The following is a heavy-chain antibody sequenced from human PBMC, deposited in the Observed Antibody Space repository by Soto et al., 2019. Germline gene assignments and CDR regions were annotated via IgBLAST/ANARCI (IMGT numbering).Heavy chain of an antibody. CDR3: ARDRTSDSSGYYYGYFDY. CDR2: INPNSGGT. V-gene: IGHV1-2*04. CDR1: GYTFTGYY. Sequence: ASVKVSCKASGYTFTGYYMHWVRQAPGQGLEWMGWINPNSGGTNYAQKFQGWVTMTRDTSISTAYMELSRLRSDDTAVYYCARDRTSDSSGYYYGYFDYWGQGTQVTVSS. J-gene: IGHJ4*02. D-gene: IGHD3-22*01.